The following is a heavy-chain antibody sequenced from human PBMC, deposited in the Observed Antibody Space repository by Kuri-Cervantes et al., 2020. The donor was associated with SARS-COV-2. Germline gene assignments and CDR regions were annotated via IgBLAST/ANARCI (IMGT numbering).Heavy chain of an antibody. CDR1: GFTFSSYA. V-gene: IGHV3-64*04. Sequence: ETLSLTCAASGFTFSSYAMHWVRQAPGKGLEYVSAISGSGGSTYYADSVKGRFTISRGNSKNTLYLQMNSLRAEDTAVYYCARGPERTNIAAAGLLFDYWGQGTLVTVSS. CDR3: ARGPERTNIAAAGLLFDY. CDR2: ISGSGGST. J-gene: IGHJ4*02. D-gene: IGHD6-13*01.